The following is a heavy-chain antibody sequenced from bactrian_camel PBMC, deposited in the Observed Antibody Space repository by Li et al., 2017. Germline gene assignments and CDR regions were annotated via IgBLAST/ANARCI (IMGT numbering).Heavy chain of an antibody. J-gene: IGHJ4*01. CDR1: GFSFTDVG. D-gene: IGHD5*01. CDR3: ASRGDKYGEYVH. V-gene: IGHV3S10*01. Sequence: VQLVESGGGSVQAGGSLTLSCEAAGFSFTDVGMRWVRQTPGKGLEWLASIGDDGKTYYAKTLQGRFTVSRDNAKRTTYLHMMNLRSEDSALYICASRGDKYGEYVHWGQGTQVTVS. CDR2: IGDDGKT.